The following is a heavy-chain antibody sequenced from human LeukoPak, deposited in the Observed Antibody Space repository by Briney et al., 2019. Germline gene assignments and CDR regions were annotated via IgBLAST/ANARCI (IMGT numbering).Heavy chain of an antibody. Sequence: ASVKVSCKASGYTFTSYDINWVRQATGQGLEWMGWMNPNSDNTGYAQKFQGRVTITRNTSISTAYMELSSLRSEDTAVYYCARMGSGSYDDAFDIWGQGTMVTVSS. CDR2: MNPNSDNT. CDR3: ARMGSGSYDDAFDI. J-gene: IGHJ3*02. CDR1: GYTFTSYD. V-gene: IGHV1-8*03. D-gene: IGHD3-10*01.